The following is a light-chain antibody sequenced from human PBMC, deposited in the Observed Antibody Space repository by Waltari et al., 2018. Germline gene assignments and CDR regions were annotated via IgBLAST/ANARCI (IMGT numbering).Light chain of an antibody. J-gene: IGLJ1*01. CDR2: EVS. V-gene: IGLV2-8*01. CDR1: SSDVGGYNY. Sequence: QSALTQPPSASGSPGQSVTISCTGTSSDVGGYNYVSWYQQHSGKAPKLMIYEVSKRPQGGPGRFSGSKAGSTGSQTFSGLQAEDEADYYGSSYAGSNNYVFGTGTKVTVL. CDR3: SSYAGSNNYV.